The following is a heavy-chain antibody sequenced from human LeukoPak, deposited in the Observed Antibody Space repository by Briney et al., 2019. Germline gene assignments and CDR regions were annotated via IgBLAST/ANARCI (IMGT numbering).Heavy chain of an antibody. CDR3: ARDTPQGTMVRGDPDY. J-gene: IGHJ4*02. CDR2: ISSSSSTI. Sequence: PGGSLRLSCAASGFTFSSYSMNWVRQAPGKGLEWVSYISSSSSTIYYADSVKGRFTISRDNAKNSLYLQMNSLRAGDTAVYYCARDTPQGTMVRGDPDYWGQGTLVTVSS. V-gene: IGHV3-48*01. CDR1: GFTFSSYS. D-gene: IGHD3-10*01.